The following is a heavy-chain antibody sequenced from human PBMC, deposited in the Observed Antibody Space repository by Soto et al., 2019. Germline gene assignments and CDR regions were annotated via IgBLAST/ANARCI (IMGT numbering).Heavy chain of an antibody. CDR3: ARGRAAYLEWYPYYMDV. V-gene: IGHV7-4-1*02. Sequence: ASVKVSCKASGYTFTSYAMNWVRQAPGQGLEWMGWINTNTGNPTYAQGFTGRFVFSLDTSVSTAYLQISSLKAEDTAVYYCARGRAAYLEWYPYYMDVWGKGTTVTVSS. D-gene: IGHD3-3*01. J-gene: IGHJ6*03. CDR1: GYTFTSYA. CDR2: INTNTGNP.